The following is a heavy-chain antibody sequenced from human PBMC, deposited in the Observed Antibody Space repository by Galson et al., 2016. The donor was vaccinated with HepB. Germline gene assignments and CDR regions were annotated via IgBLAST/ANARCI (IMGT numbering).Heavy chain of an antibody. J-gene: IGHJ4*02. CDR1: GFAFNKAW. CDR2: IKSKTHGGTT. CDR3: ATDLGFGDPFRL. D-gene: IGHD3-10*01. V-gene: IGHV3-15*01. Sequence: SLRLSCAASGFAFNKAWLTWVRQAPGKGQEWLGRIKSKTHGGTTEYSAPVKYRITMSRDDSKNMLYLQMNSLKTEDTAIYYYATDLGFGDPFRLWGQGTLVIVSS.